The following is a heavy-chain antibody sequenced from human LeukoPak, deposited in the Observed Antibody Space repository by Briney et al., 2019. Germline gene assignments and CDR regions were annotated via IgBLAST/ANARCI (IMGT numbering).Heavy chain of an antibody. CDR1: GFTFSSYD. D-gene: IGHD6-19*01. CDR3: ARARWIAVAGEYYFDY. CDR2: IGTAGDT. V-gene: IGHV3-13*01. J-gene: IGHJ4*02. Sequence: GGSLRLSCAASGFTFSSYDMHWVRQATGKGLEWVSAIGTAGDTYYPGSVKGRFTISRENAKNSLYLQMNSLRAGDTAVYYYARARWIAVAGEYYFDYWGQGTLVTVSS.